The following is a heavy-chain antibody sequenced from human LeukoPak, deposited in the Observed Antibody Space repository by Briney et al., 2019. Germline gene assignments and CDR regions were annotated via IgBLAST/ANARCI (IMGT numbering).Heavy chain of an antibody. V-gene: IGHV1-69*01. CDR3: ARDDNVSYYFDY. CDR2: IIPIFGTA. D-gene: IGHD1-14*01. Sequence: SVKVSCKASGGTFSSCAISWVRQAPGQGLEWMGGIIPIFGTANYAQKFQGRVTITADESTSTAYMELSSLRSEDTAVYYCARDDNVSYYFDYWGQGTLVTVSS. J-gene: IGHJ4*02. CDR1: GGTFSSCA.